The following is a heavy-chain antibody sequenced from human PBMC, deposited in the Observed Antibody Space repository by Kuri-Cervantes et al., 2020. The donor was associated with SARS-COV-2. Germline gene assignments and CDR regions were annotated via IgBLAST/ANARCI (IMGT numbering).Heavy chain of an antibody. Sequence: GGSLRLSCKASGYTFTTYGITWVRQAPGQGLEWMGWISTYNANANYAQKLQGRVTMTTDTSTSIAYMELRSLRSDDTAIYYCAGGFDYGDYPYYYGMDVWGQGTTVTVSS. CDR1: GYTFTTYG. V-gene: IGHV1-18*04. D-gene: IGHD4-17*01. CDR3: AGGFDYGDYPYYYGMDV. J-gene: IGHJ6*02. CDR2: ISTYNANA.